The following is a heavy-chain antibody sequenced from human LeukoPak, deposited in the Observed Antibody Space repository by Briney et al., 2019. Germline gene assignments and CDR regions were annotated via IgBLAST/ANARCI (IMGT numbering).Heavy chain of an antibody. CDR1: GFTFSSYW. J-gene: IGHJ3*02. Sequence: PGGSLRLSCAASGFTFSSYWMSWVRQAPGKGLEWVVNIKQGGSEKYYVDSGKGRFTISRDNAKNSLYLQMNSLRAEDTAVYYCARDGYGQWLVTGNDAFDIWGQGTMVTVSS. CDR2: IKQGGSEK. V-gene: IGHV3-7*01. CDR3: ARDGYGQWLVTGNDAFDI. D-gene: IGHD6-19*01.